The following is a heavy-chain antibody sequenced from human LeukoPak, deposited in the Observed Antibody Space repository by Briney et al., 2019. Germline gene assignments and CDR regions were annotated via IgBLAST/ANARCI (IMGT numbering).Heavy chain of an antibody. CDR2: INPNSGGT. CDR1: GYTFTGYY. D-gene: IGHD5-18*01. J-gene: IGHJ6*03. Sequence: ASVKVSCKASGYTFTGYYMHWVRQAPGQGLEWMGWINPNSGGTNYAQKFQGRVTITADKSTSTAYMELSSLRSEDTAVYYCARGRYSSGFGGNYYYYYMDVWGKGTTVTVSS. V-gene: IGHV1-2*02. CDR3: ARGRYSSGFGGNYYYYYMDV.